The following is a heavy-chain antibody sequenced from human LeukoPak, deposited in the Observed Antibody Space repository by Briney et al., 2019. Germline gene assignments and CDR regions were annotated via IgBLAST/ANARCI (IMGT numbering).Heavy chain of an antibody. CDR2: IYYSGTT. CDR3: AREGIAADGWFDP. CDR1: GGSISSYY. V-gene: IGHV4-59*12. J-gene: IGHJ5*02. D-gene: IGHD6-25*01. Sequence: PSETLSLTCTVSGGSISSYYWSWIRQPPGKGLEWIGYIYYSGTTNYNPSLKSRVTISVDTSKNQFSLKLSSVTAADTAVYYCAREGIAADGWFDPWGQGTLVTVSS.